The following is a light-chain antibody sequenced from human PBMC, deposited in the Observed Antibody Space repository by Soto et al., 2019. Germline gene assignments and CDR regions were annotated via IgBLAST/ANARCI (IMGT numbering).Light chain of an antibody. J-gene: IGKJ1*01. CDR2: GAF. CDR1: QSVSSN. V-gene: IGKV3-15*01. CDR3: QRYNDWPLT. Sequence: EIVLTQSPGTLSLSPGERATLSCRASQSVSSNLAWYQQKPGQAPSLLIYGAFTRATGIPARFSGTGSGTEFTLTISSLQSEDFALYYCQRYNDWPLTFGQGTTVDIK.